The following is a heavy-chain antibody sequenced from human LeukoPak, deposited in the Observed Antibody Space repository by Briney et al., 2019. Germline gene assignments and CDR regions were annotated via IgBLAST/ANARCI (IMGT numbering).Heavy chain of an antibody. J-gene: IGHJ3*02. D-gene: IGHD2-21*02. Sequence: AASVKVSCKASGYTFTGYYMHWVRQAPGQGLEWMGWINPNSGGTNYAQKFQGRVTMTRDTSISTAYMELSRLRSDDTAVYYCARSHGVVVTARWAFDIWGQGTMVTVSS. CDR3: ARSHGVVVTARWAFDI. CDR2: INPNSGGT. V-gene: IGHV1-2*02. CDR1: GYTFTGYY.